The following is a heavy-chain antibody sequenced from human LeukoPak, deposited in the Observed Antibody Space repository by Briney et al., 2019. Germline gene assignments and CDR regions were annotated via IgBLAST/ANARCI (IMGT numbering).Heavy chain of an antibody. Sequence: PSETLSLTCTVSGGSISSYYWSWIRQPPGKGLEWIGYIYYSGSTNYNPSLKSRVTISVDTSKNQFSLKLSSVTAADTAVYYCARAPSGSYEGHDAFDIWGQGTMVTVSS. J-gene: IGHJ3*02. V-gene: IGHV4-59*12. D-gene: IGHD1-26*01. CDR2: IYYSGST. CDR1: GGSISSYY. CDR3: ARAPSGSYEGHDAFDI.